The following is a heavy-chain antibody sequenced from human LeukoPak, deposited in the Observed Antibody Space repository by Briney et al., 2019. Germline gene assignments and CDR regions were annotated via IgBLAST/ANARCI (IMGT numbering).Heavy chain of an antibody. Sequence: GASAKVSCKASGYTFTSYGISWVRQAPGQGLEWMGWISAYNGNTNYAQKLQGRVTMTTDTSTSTAYMELRSLRSDDTAVYYCARDHDILTGPRDYYYYGMDVWGQGTTVTVSS. J-gene: IGHJ6*02. CDR2: ISAYNGNT. V-gene: IGHV1-18*01. CDR1: GYTFTSYG. D-gene: IGHD3-9*01. CDR3: ARDHDILTGPRDYYYYGMDV.